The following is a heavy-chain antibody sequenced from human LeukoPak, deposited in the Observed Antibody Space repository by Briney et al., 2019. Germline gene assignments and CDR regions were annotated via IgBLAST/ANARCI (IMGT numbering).Heavy chain of an antibody. CDR3: ARDRNYYYMDV. CDR1: GGSISSGGYY. J-gene: IGHJ6*03. CDR2: IYYSRST. V-gene: IGHV4-31*03. Sequence: SETLSLTRTVSGGSISSGGYYWSWIRQHPGKGLEWIGYIYYSRSTYYNPSLKSRVTISVDTSKNQFSLKLSSETAADTAVYYCARDRNYYYMDVWGKGTTVTVSS.